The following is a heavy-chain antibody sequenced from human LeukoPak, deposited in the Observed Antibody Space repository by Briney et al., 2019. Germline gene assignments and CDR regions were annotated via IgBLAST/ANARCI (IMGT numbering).Heavy chain of an antibody. Sequence: SETLSLTCTVSGYSISSGYYWGWIRQPPGKGLEWIGSIYHSGSTYYNPSLKSRVTISVDTSKNQFSLKLSSVTAADTAVYYCARDRRGQYDSSGYYYNNAFDIWGQGTMVTVSS. V-gene: IGHV4-38-2*02. D-gene: IGHD3-22*01. CDR3: ARDRRGQYDSSGYYYNNAFDI. CDR1: GYSISSGYY. CDR2: IYHSGST. J-gene: IGHJ3*02.